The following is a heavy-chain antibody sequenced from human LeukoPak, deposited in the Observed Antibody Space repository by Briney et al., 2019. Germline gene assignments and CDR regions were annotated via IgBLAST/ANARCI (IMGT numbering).Heavy chain of an antibody. J-gene: IGHJ4*02. D-gene: IGHD3-16*02. CDR2: INHSGST. V-gene: IGHV4-34*01. CDR3: ARGKLYDYVWGSYRYTEYYFDY. Sequence: SETLSLTCAVYGGSFSGYYWSWIRKPPGKGLEWIGEINHSGSTNYNPSLKSRVTISVDTSKNQFSLKLSSVTAADTAVYYCARGKLYDYVWGSYRYTEYYFDYWGQGTLVTVSS. CDR1: GGSFSGYY.